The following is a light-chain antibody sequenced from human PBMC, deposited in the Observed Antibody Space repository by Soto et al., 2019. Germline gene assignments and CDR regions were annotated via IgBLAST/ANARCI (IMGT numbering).Light chain of an antibody. V-gene: IGKV1-5*01. CDR3: QQYNSQWT. CDR1: QTHIAY. J-gene: IGKJ1*01. Sequence: DIQMTQSPSTLSGSVGDRVTITCRASQTHIAYLAWYQQKPGTAPKLLIYDTSRLETGVPSRFSGSRSATHFTLTTSRLQPDDFATYYCQQYNSQWTFGQGTKVDIK. CDR2: DTS.